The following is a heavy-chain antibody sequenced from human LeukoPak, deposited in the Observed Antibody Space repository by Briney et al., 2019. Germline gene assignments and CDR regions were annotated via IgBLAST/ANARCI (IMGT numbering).Heavy chain of an antibody. CDR2: IYPGDSDT. CDR1: GYSFTSYW. V-gene: IGHV5-51*01. Sequence: GESLKISCKGSGYSFTSYWIGWLRQMPGKGLECMGIIYPGDSDTRYSPSFQGQVTISADKSISTAYLQWSSLKASDTAMYYCARQHYDILTGYSDYWGQGTLVTASS. J-gene: IGHJ4*02. CDR3: ARQHYDILTGYSDY. D-gene: IGHD3-9*01.